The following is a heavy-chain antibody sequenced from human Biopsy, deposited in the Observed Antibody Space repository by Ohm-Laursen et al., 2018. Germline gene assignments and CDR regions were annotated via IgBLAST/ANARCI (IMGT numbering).Heavy chain of an antibody. V-gene: IGHV4-59*12. Sequence: GTLSLTCTVVSGGSPFTDSITRYSWNWLRQSPEKGLASIRVVYSAWTTTYNPSFKRRVTRSLDTSNNQVPLRLLSVTAAATAVYVCARDLHGRGPNWGASTGGFDLWGHGTAVTVSS. CDR2: VYSAWTT. J-gene: IGHJ3*01. CDR1: GGSPFTDSITRYS. CDR3: ARDLHGRGPNWGASTGGFDL. D-gene: IGHD2-8*02.